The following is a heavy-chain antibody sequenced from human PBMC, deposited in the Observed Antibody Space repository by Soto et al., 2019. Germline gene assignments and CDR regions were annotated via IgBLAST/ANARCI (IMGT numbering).Heavy chain of an antibody. CDR1: GGSFSGYY. D-gene: IGHD3-22*01. CDR3: ARASPSPASSGYYGY. J-gene: IGHJ4*02. CDR2: INHSGST. V-gene: IGHV4-34*01. Sequence: SETLSLTCAVYGGSFSGYYWSWIRQPPGKGLEWIGEINHSGSTNYNPSLKSRVTISVDTSKNQFSLKLSSVTAADTAVYYCARASPSPASSGYYGYWGQGTLVTVSS.